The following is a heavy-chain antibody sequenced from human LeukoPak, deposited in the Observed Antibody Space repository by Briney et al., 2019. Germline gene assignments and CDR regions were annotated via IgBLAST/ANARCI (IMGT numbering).Heavy chain of an antibody. Sequence: GGSLRLSCAASGFTFSDYYMSWIRQAPGKGLEWVAVIWYDGSHDTYTDSVKGRLTVSRDNFKNVLHLQMNSLRVEDTAVYYCAKEGDYCSSSGCHKRGIDYWGQGTLVTVSS. CDR2: IWYDGSHD. CDR1: GFTFSDYY. J-gene: IGHJ4*02. V-gene: IGHV3-33*06. CDR3: AKEGDYCSSSGCHKRGIDY. D-gene: IGHD2-2*01.